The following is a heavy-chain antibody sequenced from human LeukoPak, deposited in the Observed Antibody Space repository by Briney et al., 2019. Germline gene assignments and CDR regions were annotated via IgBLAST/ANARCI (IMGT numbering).Heavy chain of an antibody. J-gene: IGHJ4*02. CDR1: GFTFSSYG. CDR2: ISGSGGST. CDR3: AKDPTDFDSSGQTYFDY. V-gene: IGHV3-23*01. D-gene: IGHD3-22*01. Sequence: GGTLRLSCAASGFTFSSYGMSWVRQAPGKGLEWVSAISGSGGSTYYADSVKGRFTISRDNSKNTLYLQMNSLKAEDTAVYYCAKDPTDFDSSGQTYFDYWGQGTLVTVSS.